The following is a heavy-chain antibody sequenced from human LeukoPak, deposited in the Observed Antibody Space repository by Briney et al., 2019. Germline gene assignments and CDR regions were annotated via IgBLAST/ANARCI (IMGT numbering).Heavy chain of an antibody. CDR2: IIPIFGTA. Sequence: SVKVSCKASGGTFSSYAISWVRQAPGQGLEWMGGIIPIFGTANYAQKFQGRVTITADKSTSTAYMELSSLRSEDTAVYYCARDRYIRGGYFDYWGQGTLVTVSS. J-gene: IGHJ4*02. V-gene: IGHV1-69*06. D-gene: IGHD5-24*01. CDR1: GGTFSSYA. CDR3: ARDRYIRGGYFDY.